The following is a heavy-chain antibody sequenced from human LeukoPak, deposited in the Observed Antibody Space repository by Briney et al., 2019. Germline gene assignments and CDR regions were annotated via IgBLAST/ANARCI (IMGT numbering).Heavy chain of an antibody. V-gene: IGHV3-48*03. Sequence: HPGGSLRLSCAASGFPFSIFEMNWVRQAPGKGLEWVSYISSSGSTIYYADSVKGRFTISRDNAKNSLYLQMNSLRAEDTAVYYCAELGITMIGGVWGKGTTVTISS. D-gene: IGHD3-10*02. J-gene: IGHJ6*04. CDR3: AELGITMIGGV. CDR1: GFPFSIFE. CDR2: ISSSGSTI.